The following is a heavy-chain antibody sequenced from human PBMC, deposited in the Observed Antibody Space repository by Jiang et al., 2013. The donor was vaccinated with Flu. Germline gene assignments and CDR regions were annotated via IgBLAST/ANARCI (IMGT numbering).Heavy chain of an antibody. CDR2: ISHDATNE. V-gene: IGHV3-30-3*01. CDR3: VRIGVGYNYGGGYEN. Sequence: VQLVESGGGEVQPGRSLRLSCAASGFTFSGFSMNWVRQAPGKGLEWVAVISHDATNEYYADSVKGRFTISRDNSKNTLSLQMNSLRVEDTALYYCVRIGVGYNYGGGYENWGQGTLVTVSS. CDR1: GFTFSGFS. D-gene: IGHD5-18*01. J-gene: IGHJ4*02.